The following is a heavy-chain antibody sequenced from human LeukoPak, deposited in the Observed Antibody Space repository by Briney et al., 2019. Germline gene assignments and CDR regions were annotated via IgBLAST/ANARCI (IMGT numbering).Heavy chain of an antibody. V-gene: IGHV4-59*08. D-gene: IGHD6-19*01. Sequence: SETPSLTCTVSGGSICSYYCSWIRQPPRKGREWIGYIYYSGSTNYNPSLKSRVTISVDTSKNQFSLKLSSVTAADTAVYYCARASALAGDYWGQGTLVTVSS. CDR1: GGSICSYY. CDR2: IYYSGST. J-gene: IGHJ4*02. CDR3: ARASALAGDY.